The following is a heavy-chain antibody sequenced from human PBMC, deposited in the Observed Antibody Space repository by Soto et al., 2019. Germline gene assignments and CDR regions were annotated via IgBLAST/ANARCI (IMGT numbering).Heavy chain of an antibody. D-gene: IGHD3-16*01. Sequence: PSETLSLTCTVSGGSISSYYWSWIRQPPGKGLEWIGYIYYSGSTNYNPSLKSRVTISVDTSKNQFSLKLSSVTAADTAVYYCSKFDTWGAFYIWGQGTMVTVSS. J-gene: IGHJ3*02. CDR2: IYYSGST. V-gene: IGHV4-59*08. CDR1: GGSISSYY. CDR3: SKFDTWGAFYI.